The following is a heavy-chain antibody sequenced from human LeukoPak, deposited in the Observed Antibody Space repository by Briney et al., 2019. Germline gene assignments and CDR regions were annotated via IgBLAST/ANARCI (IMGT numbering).Heavy chain of an antibody. Sequence: GGSLRLSCEGSGFTFSNYWMSWVRQAPGKGLQWVANIKTDGSEKYYVDSVKGRFTISRDNAKNSLYLQMNSLRAEDTAVYYCATYSSLNRREFQYWGQGTLLTVSS. J-gene: IGHJ1*01. V-gene: IGHV3-7*01. CDR3: ATYSSLNRREFQY. D-gene: IGHD3-22*01. CDR1: GFTFSNYW. CDR2: IKTDGSEK.